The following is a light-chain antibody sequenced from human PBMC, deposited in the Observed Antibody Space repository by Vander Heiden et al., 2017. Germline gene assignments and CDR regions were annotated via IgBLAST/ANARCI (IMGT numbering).Light chain of an antibody. CDR3: QQYSIDSPT. J-gene: IGKJ1*01. CDR2: DAS. Sequence: DIQMTQSPSTLSASVGDRVTITCRARQSITTSLARYQQKPGKAPKLLIYDASNLQSGVPSRFSGSGSGTDFSLTISSLQPDDFATYYCQQYSIDSPTFGQGTKVEI. CDR1: QSITTS. V-gene: IGKV1-5*01.